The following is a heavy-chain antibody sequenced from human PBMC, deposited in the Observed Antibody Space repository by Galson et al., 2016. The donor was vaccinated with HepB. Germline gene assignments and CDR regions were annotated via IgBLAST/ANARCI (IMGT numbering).Heavy chain of an antibody. D-gene: IGHD2-15*01. J-gene: IGHJ4*02. CDR1: GFTFSSYA. V-gene: IGHV3-23*01. Sequence: SLRLSCAASGFTFSSYAMSWVRQAPGKGLEWVSAISGSGGSTYYADSVKGRFTISRDNSKNTLYLQMNSLRADDTAVYYCAKGYCRGGSCQGAFDYLGQGTLVTVSS. CDR3: AKGYCRGGSCQGAFDY. CDR2: ISGSGGST.